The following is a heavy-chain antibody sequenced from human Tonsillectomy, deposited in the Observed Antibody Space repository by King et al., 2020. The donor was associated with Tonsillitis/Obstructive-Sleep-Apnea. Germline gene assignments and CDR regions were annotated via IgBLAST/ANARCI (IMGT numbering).Heavy chain of an antibody. CDR3: ARGGGGWVDCSSTSCYFNLDV. CDR2: INPSGGST. J-gene: IGHJ6*04. D-gene: IGHD2-2*01. CDR1: GYTFTSYY. Sequence: LVQSGAEVKKPGASVKVYCKASGYTFTSYYMHWVRQAPGQGLEWMGIINPSGGSTSYAQKFQGRVTMTRDTSTSTVYMELSSLRSEDTAVYYCARGGGGWVDCSSTSCYFNLDVWGKGTTVTVSS. V-gene: IGHV1-46*01.